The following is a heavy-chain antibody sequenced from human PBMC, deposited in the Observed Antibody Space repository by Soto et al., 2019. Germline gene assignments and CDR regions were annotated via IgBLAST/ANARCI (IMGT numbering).Heavy chain of an antibody. V-gene: IGHV4-30-4*01. CDR1: GGSISSGDYY. Sequence: ASETLSLTCTVSGGSISSGDYYWSWIRQLPGKGLEWIGYIYYSGSTYYNPSLKSRVTISVDTSKNQFSLKLSSVTAADTAVYYCARDKRITIFGVVIEGDPTDYYGMDVWGQGTTVTV. J-gene: IGHJ6*02. D-gene: IGHD3-3*01. CDR2: IYYSGST. CDR3: ARDKRITIFGVVIEGDPTDYYGMDV.